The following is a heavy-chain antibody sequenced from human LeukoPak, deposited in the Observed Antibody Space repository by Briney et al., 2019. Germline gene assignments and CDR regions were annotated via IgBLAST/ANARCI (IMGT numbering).Heavy chain of an antibody. CDR3: ARLRVTTGGDYYYYYMDV. CDR2: MISSSSTT. Sequence: GGSLRLSCAASGLKISYHIMNWVRQAPGKGLELVSSMISSSSTTSYADSVKGRFAISRDNAETSVFLQMNSLRAEDTGVYYCARLRVTTGGDYYYYYMDVWGKGTTVTVSS. J-gene: IGHJ6*03. D-gene: IGHD4-17*01. CDR1: GLKISYHI. V-gene: IGHV3-48*04.